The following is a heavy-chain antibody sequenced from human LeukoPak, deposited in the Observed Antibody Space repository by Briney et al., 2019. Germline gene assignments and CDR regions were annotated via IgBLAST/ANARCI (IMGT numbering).Heavy chain of an antibody. Sequence: GGSLRLSCAASGFTVSSNYMSWVRQAPGKGLEWVSVIYSGGSTYYADSVKGRFTISRDNSKNTLYLQMNSLRAEDTAVYYCARDKTYYDYVWGSYRSDAFDIWGQGTMVTVSS. D-gene: IGHD3-16*02. CDR1: GFTVSSNY. J-gene: IGHJ3*02. V-gene: IGHV3-66*01. CDR3: ARDKTYYDYVWGSYRSDAFDI. CDR2: IYSGGST.